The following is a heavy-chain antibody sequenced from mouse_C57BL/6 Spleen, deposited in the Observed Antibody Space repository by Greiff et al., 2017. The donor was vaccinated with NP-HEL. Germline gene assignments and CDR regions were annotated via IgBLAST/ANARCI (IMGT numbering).Heavy chain of an antibody. J-gene: IGHJ4*01. V-gene: IGHV1-5*01. CDR3: TSTVVATGAMDY. Sequence: EVQLQQSGTVLARPGASVKMSCKTSGYTFTSYWMHWVKQRPGQGLEWIGAIYPGNSDTSYNQKFKGKANLTAVTSASTAYMELSSLTNEDSAVYYCTSTVVATGAMDYWGQGTSVTVSS. CDR1: GYTFTSYW. D-gene: IGHD1-1*01. CDR2: IYPGNSDT.